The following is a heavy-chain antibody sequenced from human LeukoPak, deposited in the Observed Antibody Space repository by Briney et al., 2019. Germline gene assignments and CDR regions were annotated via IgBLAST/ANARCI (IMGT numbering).Heavy chain of an antibody. CDR3: ARDLYYYGSGRGFDP. V-gene: IGHV4-30-4*08. J-gene: IGHJ5*02. CDR1: GGSISSGDYY. CDR2: IYYSGST. D-gene: IGHD3-10*01. Sequence: SQTLSLTCTVSGGSISSGDYYWSCIRQPPGKGLEWIGYIYYSGSTYYNPSLKSRVTISVDTSKNQFSLKLSSVTAADTAVYYCARDLYYYGSGRGFDPWGQGTLVTVSS.